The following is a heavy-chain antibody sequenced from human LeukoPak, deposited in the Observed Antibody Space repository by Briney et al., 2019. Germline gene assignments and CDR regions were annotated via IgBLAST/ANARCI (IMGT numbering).Heavy chain of an antibody. CDR2: ISYDGSNE. CDR1: GFTFSSYV. J-gene: IGHJ4*02. D-gene: IGHD4-17*01. CDR3: ARESGSVTSEVDFDY. V-gene: IGHV3-30*04. Sequence: GGSLRLSCAASGFTFSSYVMHWVRQAPDKGLEWVAIISYDGSNEYYADSVKGRFTISRDNAKNSLYLQMNSLRAEDTAVYYCARESGSVTSEVDFDYWGQGTLVTVSS.